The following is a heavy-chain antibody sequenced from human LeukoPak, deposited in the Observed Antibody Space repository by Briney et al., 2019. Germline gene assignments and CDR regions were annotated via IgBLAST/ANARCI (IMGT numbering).Heavy chain of an antibody. CDR2: IYTSGST. V-gene: IGHV4-61*02. D-gene: IGHD3-3*01. CDR3: ARESLIFGVVSDFYY. CDR1: GGSISSGSYY. J-gene: IGHJ4*02. Sequence: SQTLSLTCTVSGGSISSGSYYWSWIRQPAGKGLEWIGRIYTSGSTNYNPSLKSRVTISVDTSKNRFSLKLSSVTAADTAVYYCARESLIFGVVSDFYYWGQGTLVTVSS.